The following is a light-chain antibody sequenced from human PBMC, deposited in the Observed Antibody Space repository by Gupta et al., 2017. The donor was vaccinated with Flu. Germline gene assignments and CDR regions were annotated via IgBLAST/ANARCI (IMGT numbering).Light chain of an antibody. CDR1: RGVSSNF. J-gene: IGKJ3*01. CDR2: EAS. V-gene: IGKV3-20*01. Sequence: EIVLTQSPDTLSLSPGERATLSCRASRGVSSNFLAWYQQKPGQAPRLLMSEASYRATGVPDRFSGSGSGTEFTLTISRLEPGDVAVYYCQQIGSIPFTFGHGTKVDI. CDR3: QQIGSIPFT.